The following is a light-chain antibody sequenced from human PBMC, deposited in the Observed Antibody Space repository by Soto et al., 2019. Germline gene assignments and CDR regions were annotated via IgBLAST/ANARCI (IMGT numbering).Light chain of an antibody. J-gene: IGKJ5*01. CDR3: QLYGNSPR. CDR2: ASV. CDR1: QSSGSNF. V-gene: IGKV3-20*01. Sequence: VWRQTAGARAVSGERGAPVGRQTSQSSGSNFVAWYQQKPGQAPRLLIYASVTRATGLPDGFSGSASATDSTLTINRLEPEDFPVYYCQLYGNSPRFGQGTRLEIK.